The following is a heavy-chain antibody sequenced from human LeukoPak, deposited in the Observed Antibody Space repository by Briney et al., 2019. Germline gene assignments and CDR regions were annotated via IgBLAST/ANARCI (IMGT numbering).Heavy chain of an antibody. CDR3: ARYLWFGELLPLPHTMYV. CDR2: ISSSSSYI. J-gene: IGHJ6*03. V-gene: IGHV3-21*01. D-gene: IGHD3-10*01. Sequence: GGSLRLSCAASGFTFSSYSMNWVRQAPGKGLEWVSSISSSSSYIYYADSVKGRFTISRDNAKNSLYLQMNSLRAEDTAVYYCARYLWFGELLPLPHTMYVWGKGTTVTVSS. CDR1: GFTFSSYS.